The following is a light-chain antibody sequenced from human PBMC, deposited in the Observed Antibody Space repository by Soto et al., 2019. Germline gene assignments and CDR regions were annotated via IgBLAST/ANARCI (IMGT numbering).Light chain of an antibody. CDR2: EAS. Sequence: EIVLTQSPATLSLSPGDRSTLSCRARATVSSYLVWYQQKPGQAPRLLIYEASKRATGVPARFSGSGSGTDFSLTIISLEPEDFAYYYCQQRSNGFTFGGGTKVEI. V-gene: IGKV3-11*01. J-gene: IGKJ4*01. CDR3: QQRSNGFT. CDR1: ATVSSY.